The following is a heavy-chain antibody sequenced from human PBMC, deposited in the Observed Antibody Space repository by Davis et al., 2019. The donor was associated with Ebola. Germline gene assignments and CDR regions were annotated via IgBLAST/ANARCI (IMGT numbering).Heavy chain of an antibody. V-gene: IGHV4-39*01. J-gene: IGHJ4*02. CDR2: IYYSGST. CDR1: GGSISSSSYY. CDR3: ARGDVVVAATLDY. D-gene: IGHD2-15*01. Sequence: MPSETLSLTCTVSGGSISSSSYYWGWIRQPPGKGLEWIGSIYYSGSTYYNPSLKSRVTISVDTSKNQFSLKLNSVTAADTAVYYCARGDVVVAATLDYWGQGTLVTVSS.